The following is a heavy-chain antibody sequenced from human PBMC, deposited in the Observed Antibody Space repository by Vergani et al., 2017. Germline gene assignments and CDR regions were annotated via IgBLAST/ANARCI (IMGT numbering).Heavy chain of an antibody. CDR1: EFTFSNYA. D-gene: IGHD1-26*01. V-gene: IGHV3-23*01. J-gene: IGHJ4*02. CDR3: AKDPEWELLRGYFDY. CDR2: ISGSGVSA. Sequence: EVQLLESGGGLVQLGGSLRLTCAASEFTFSNYAMNWVRQAPGKGLEWVSGISGSGVSAYYTDSVKGRFTISRDNSKNTLYLQMNSLRAEDTAVYYCAKDPEWELLRGYFDYWGQGTLVTVSS.